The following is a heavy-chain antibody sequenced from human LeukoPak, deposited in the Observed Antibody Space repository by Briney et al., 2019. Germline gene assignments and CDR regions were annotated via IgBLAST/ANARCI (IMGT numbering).Heavy chain of an antibody. CDR1: GFTFSRYG. Sequence: GGSLRLSCAASGFTFSRYGMHWVRQAPGKGLEWVAVMWYDGSNKYYADSVKGRFTISRDNAKNSLYLQMNSLRDEDTAVYYCARDDPSGYYFDYWGQGTLVTVSS. J-gene: IGHJ4*02. V-gene: IGHV3-33*01. D-gene: IGHD3-22*01. CDR3: ARDDPSGYYFDY. CDR2: MWYDGSNK.